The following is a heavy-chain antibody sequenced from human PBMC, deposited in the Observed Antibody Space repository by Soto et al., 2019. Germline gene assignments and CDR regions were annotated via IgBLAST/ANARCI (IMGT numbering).Heavy chain of an antibody. V-gene: IGHV1-8*01. CDR2: MNPNSGNT. D-gene: IGHD3-10*01. CDR3: AREYGSGSYPYYYYYMDV. J-gene: IGHJ6*03. Sequence: ASVKGSCKASGYTFTSYDSSWVRQATGQGLEWMGWMNPNSGNTGYAQKFQGRVTMTRNTSISTAYMELSSLRSEDTAVYYCAREYGSGSYPYYYYYMDVWGKGTTVTVSS. CDR1: GYTFTSYD.